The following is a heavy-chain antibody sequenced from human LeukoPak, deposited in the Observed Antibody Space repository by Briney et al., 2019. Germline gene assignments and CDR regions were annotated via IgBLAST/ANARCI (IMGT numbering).Heavy chain of an antibody. D-gene: IGHD3-10*01. CDR3: ARELWFVNAPGSWFDP. CDR2: IFHSGNS. CDR1: GDSISSGDYS. J-gene: IGHJ5*02. V-gene: IGHV4-30-2*01. Sequence: SGTLSLTCAVSGDSISSGDYSWSWIRQPSGKGLEWIGYIFHSGNSYYNPSLKSRVTISVDKSKNQFSLRLTSVTAADTAVYYCARELWFVNAPGSWFDPWGQGTLVTVSS.